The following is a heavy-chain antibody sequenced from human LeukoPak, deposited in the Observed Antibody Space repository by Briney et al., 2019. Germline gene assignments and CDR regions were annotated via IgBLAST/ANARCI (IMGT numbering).Heavy chain of an antibody. D-gene: IGHD3-22*01. J-gene: IGHJ4*02. CDR3: AKLPWVHYYDGSGYHRAFDS. V-gene: IGHV3-23*01. Sequence: GGSLRLSCAASGFAFSSYAMSWVRQAPGKGLEWVSAISGSSGDTFYVDSVKGRFTISRDNSMNTLYLQMNSLRAEDTAVYFCAKLPWVHYYDGSGYHRAFDSWGQGTLVTVSS. CDR2: ISGSSGDT. CDR1: GFAFSSYA.